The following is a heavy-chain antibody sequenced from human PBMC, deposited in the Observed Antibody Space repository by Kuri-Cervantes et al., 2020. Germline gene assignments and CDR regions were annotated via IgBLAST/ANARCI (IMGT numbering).Heavy chain of an antibody. V-gene: IGHV4-34*01. J-gene: IGHJ3*02. D-gene: IGHD1-1*01. Sequence: SETLSLTCTVSGGSISSYYWSWIRQPPGKGLEWIGEINHSGSTNYNPSLKSRVTISVDTSKNQFSLKLSSVTAADTAVYYCARGVKERAFDIWGQGTMVTVSS. CDR3: ARGVKERAFDI. CDR2: INHSGST. CDR1: GGSISSYY.